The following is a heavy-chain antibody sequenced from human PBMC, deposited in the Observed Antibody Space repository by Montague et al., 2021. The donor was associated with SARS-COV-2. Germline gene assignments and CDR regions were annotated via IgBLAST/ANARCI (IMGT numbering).Heavy chain of an antibody. Sequence: SETLSLTCTVSGGSISSSSYYWGWIRQPPGKGLEWIGSIHYSGSTYYNPSFKSRVTISVDTSKKHFSLKLSSATAADTAVYFCAAQSSGGYCSSSSCYVWFDPGGQGTLVTVSS. V-gene: IGHV4-39*01. CDR2: IHYSGST. CDR1: GGSISSSSYY. J-gene: IGHJ5*02. CDR3: AAQSSGGYCSSSSCYVWFDP. D-gene: IGHD2-2*01.